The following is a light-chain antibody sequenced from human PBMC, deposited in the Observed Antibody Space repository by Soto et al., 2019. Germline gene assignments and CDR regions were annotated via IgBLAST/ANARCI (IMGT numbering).Light chain of an antibody. CDR1: QSLLYTNGHYY. CDR2: WAS. Sequence: DIVMTQSPLYLPVTPGEPASISCRSSQSLLYTNGHYYLDWYLQKPGQPPKLLIYWASTRESGVPDRFSGSGSGTDFTLTISSLQTEDVAVYYCQQYYSAPTWTFGQGTKVDIK. V-gene: IGKV2-28*01. J-gene: IGKJ1*01. CDR3: QQYYSAPTWT.